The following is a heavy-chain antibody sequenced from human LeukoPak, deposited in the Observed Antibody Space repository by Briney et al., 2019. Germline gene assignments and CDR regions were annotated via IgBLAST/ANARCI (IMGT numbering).Heavy chain of an antibody. CDR1: GYTFTSYY. Sequence: ASVKVSCKASGYTFTSYYMHWVRQAPGQGLEWMGIINPSGGSTSYAQKFQGRVTMTRDTSTSTVYMELRSLRSDDTAVYYCARAGETIFGAPNWFDPWGQGTLVTVSS. D-gene: IGHD3-3*01. CDR2: INPSGGST. V-gene: IGHV1-46*01. CDR3: ARAGETIFGAPNWFDP. J-gene: IGHJ5*02.